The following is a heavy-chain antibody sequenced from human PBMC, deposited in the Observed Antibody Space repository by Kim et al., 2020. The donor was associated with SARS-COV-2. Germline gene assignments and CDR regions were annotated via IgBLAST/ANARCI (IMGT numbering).Heavy chain of an antibody. CDR2: IKSKTDGGTT. V-gene: IGHV3-15*01. J-gene: IGHJ4*02. Sequence: GGSLRLSCAASGFTFSNAWMSWVRQAPGKGLEWVGRIKSKTDGGTTDYAAPVKGRFTISRDDSKNTLYLQMNSLKTEDTAVYYCTTDYSSATLWIVDYYDSSGYYYDNDYWGQGTLVTVSS. CDR1: GFTFSNAW. CDR3: TTDYSSATLWIVDYYDSSGYYYDNDY. D-gene: IGHD3-22*01.